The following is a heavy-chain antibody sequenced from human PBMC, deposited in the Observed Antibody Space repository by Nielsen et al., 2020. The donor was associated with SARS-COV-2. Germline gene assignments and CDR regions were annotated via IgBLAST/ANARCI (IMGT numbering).Heavy chain of an antibody. CDR3: ARDTWWHYDSSGYSY. V-gene: IGHV3-30*04. Sequence: GESLKISCAASGFTFSSYAMHWVRQAPGKGLEWVAVISYDGSNKYYADSVKGRFTISRDNSKNTLYLQMNSLRAEDTAVYYCARDTWWHYDSSGYSYWGQRTLVTVSS. CDR2: ISYDGSNK. CDR1: GFTFSSYA. D-gene: IGHD3-22*01. J-gene: IGHJ4*02.